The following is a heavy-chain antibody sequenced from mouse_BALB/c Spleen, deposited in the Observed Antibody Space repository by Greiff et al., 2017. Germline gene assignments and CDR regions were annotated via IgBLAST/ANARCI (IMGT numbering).Heavy chain of an antibody. CDR2: IWSGGST. J-gene: IGHJ3*01. CDR3: ARNRDYGNSAWFAY. V-gene: IGHV2-2*02. Sequence: QVQLKQSGPGLVQPSQSLSITCTVSGFSLTSYGVHWVRQSPGKGLEWLGVIWSGGSTDYNAAFISRLSISKDNSKSQVFFKMNSLQANDTAIYYCARNRDYGNSAWFAYWGQGTLVTVSA. D-gene: IGHD2-1*01. CDR1: GFSLTSYG.